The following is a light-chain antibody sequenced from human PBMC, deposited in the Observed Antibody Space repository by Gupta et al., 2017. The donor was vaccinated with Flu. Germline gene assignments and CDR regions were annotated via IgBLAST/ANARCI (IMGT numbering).Light chain of an antibody. CDR1: SSDVGVYSY. CDR3: SSYAGSNNLV. V-gene: IGLV2-8*01. J-gene: IGLJ3*02. Sequence: QSALTQPPSASGSPGQSVTISCPGSSSDVGVYSYVSWYQNHPGKAPKLMIYDVSKRPSGVPDRFSGSKSDNTASLTVSGLQTEDEAGYYCSSYAGSNNLVFGGGTRMTVL. CDR2: DVS.